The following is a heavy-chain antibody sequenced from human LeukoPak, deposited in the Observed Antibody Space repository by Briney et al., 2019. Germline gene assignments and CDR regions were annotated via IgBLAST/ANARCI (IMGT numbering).Heavy chain of an antibody. CDR3: ARDLRVDVYWWLFHDY. CDR2: IIPIFGTA. J-gene: IGHJ4*02. CDR1: GGTFSSYA. D-gene: IGHD3-22*01. V-gene: IGHV1-69*05. Sequence: VASVKVSCXASGGTFSSYAISWVRQAPGQGLEWIGRIIPIFGTANYAQKFQGRVTITTDESTSTAYMELSSLRSEDTAVYYCARDLRVDVYWWLFHDYWGQGTLVTVSS.